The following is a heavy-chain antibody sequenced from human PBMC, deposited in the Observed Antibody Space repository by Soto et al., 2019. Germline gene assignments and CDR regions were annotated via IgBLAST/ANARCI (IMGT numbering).Heavy chain of an antibody. V-gene: IGHV4-34*01. CDR3: ARGRGVLRFLEWLSPYMDV. J-gene: IGHJ6*03. CDR1: GGSFGGYY. Sequence: AETLSLTCAVYGGSFGGYYWSWIRQPPGKGLEWIGEINHSGSTNYNPSLKSRVTISVDTSTTPFSLKLSSVTAADTAVYYCARGRGVLRFLEWLSPYMDVWGKGTTVTVSS. CDR2: INHSGST. D-gene: IGHD3-3*01.